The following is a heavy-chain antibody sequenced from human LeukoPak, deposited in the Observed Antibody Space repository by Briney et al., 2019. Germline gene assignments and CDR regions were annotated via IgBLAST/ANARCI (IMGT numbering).Heavy chain of an antibody. V-gene: IGHV3-30*02. J-gene: IGHJ6*03. Sequence: GGSLRLSCAASGFTFNNYGMHWVRQAPGKGLEWVAFIRYDGSNKYYADSVKGRFTISRDNSKNTLYLQMNSLRAEDTAVYYCARFLAARRRDYYYYMDVWGKGTTVTVSS. D-gene: IGHD6-6*01. CDR2: IRYDGSNK. CDR1: GFTFNNYG. CDR3: ARFLAARRRDYYYYMDV.